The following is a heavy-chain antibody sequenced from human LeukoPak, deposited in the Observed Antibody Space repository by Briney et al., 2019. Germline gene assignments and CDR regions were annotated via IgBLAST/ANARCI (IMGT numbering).Heavy chain of an antibody. D-gene: IGHD3-3*01. CDR3: APLGVFISGYRAFDI. V-gene: IGHV3-21*01. Sequence: AASGFTFSSXTMXWVRXAPGKGXXXVXSISTRSRYIYYADSVKGRFTISRDNAKTSLYLQMNSLRVEDTAVYYCAPLGVFISGYRAFDIWGQGTMVAVSS. CDR1: GFTFSSXT. J-gene: IGHJ3*02. CDR2: ISTRSRYI.